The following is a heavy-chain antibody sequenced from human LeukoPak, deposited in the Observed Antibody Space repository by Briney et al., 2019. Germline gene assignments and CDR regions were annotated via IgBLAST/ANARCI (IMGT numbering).Heavy chain of an antibody. CDR1: GYTFRSYY. CDR2: MNPSGGST. CDR3: ARAGYCSGGSCYFDY. V-gene: IGHV1-46*01. D-gene: IGHD2-15*01. J-gene: IGHJ4*02. Sequence: GSVKVSCKASGYTFRSYYMHWVRQAPGQGLEWMGTMNPSGGSTRYAQKFQGRVTMTRDKSTSTVYMELTGLRSEDTAMYYCARAGYCSGGSCYFDYWGQGTLVTVSS.